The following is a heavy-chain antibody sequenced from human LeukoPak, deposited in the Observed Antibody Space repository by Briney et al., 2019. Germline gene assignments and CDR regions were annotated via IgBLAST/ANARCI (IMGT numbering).Heavy chain of an antibody. Sequence: GGSLRLSCAASGFTFSDYWMTWFRQAPGKGPERVASIEQDGSDIQYVDFVKGRFAISRDNGRNSAYLQMNSLRVEDTAVYYCARVTAWGYFDYWGQGTLVSVSS. CDR2: IEQDGSDI. D-gene: IGHD1-26*01. CDR3: ARVTAWGYFDY. CDR1: GFTFSDYW. V-gene: IGHV3-7*01. J-gene: IGHJ4*02.